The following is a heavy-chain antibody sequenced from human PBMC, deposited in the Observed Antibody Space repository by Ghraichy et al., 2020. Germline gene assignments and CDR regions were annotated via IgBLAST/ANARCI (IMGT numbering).Heavy chain of an antibody. CDR1: GSSIGTYY. CDR3: ARGVGWTDFDY. J-gene: IGHJ4*02. D-gene: IGHD2-15*01. Sequence: SQTLSLTCTVSGSSIGTYYWSWIRQPAGKEPEWIGRIYTTGSTDYNPSLKSRVTMSLDTSANQFSLKLDSVTAADTAVYYCARGVGWTDFDYWGRGTLVTVSS. CDR2: IYTTGST. V-gene: IGHV4-4*07.